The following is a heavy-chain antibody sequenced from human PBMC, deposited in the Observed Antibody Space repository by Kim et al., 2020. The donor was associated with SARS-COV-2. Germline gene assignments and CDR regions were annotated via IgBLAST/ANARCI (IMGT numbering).Heavy chain of an antibody. Sequence: SETLSLTCTVSGGSISSYYWSWIRQPPGKGLEWIGYIYYSGSTNYNPSLKSRVTISVDTSKNQFSLKLSSVTAADTAVYYCARGSDCSSTSCCYYYGMDVWGQGTTVTDSS. V-gene: IGHV4-59*01. J-gene: IGHJ6*02. CDR3: ARGSDCSSTSCCYYYGMDV. CDR2: IYYSGST. D-gene: IGHD2-2*01. CDR1: GGSISSYY.